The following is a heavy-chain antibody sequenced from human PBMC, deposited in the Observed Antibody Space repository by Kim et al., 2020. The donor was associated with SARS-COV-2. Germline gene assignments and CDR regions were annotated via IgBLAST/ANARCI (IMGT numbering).Heavy chain of an antibody. V-gene: IGHV7-4-1*02. D-gene: IGHD2-2*01. Sequence: ASVKVSCKASGYTFTSYAMNWVRQAPGQGLEWMGWINTNTGNPTYAQGFTGRFVFSLDTSVSTAYLQISSLKAEDTAVYYCARDRFFVVVPAAPNDAFDIWGQGTMVTVSS. CDR1: GYTFTSYA. CDR2: INTNTGNP. J-gene: IGHJ3*02. CDR3: ARDRFFVVVPAAPNDAFDI.